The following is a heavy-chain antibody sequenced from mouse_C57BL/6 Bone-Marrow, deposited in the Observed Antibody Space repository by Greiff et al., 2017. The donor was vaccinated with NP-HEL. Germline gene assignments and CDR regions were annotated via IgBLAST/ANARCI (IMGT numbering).Heavy chain of an antibody. CDR3: ASITTVSRYFDV. CDR2: ISGGGGNT. D-gene: IGHD1-1*01. Sequence: DVMLVESGGGLVKPGGSLKLSCAASGFTFSSYTMSWVRQTPEKRLEWVATISGGGGNTYYPASVKGRFTISRDNAKNTLYLQMSSLRSEDTALYYCASITTVSRYFDVWGTGTTVTVSS. V-gene: IGHV5-9*01. CDR1: GFTFSSYT. J-gene: IGHJ1*03.